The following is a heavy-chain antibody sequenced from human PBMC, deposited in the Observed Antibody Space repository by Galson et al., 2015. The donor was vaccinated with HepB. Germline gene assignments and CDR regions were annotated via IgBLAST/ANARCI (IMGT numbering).Heavy chain of an antibody. CDR3: ARRQLAPVWSFDY. J-gene: IGHJ4*02. CDR2: IYYSGKT. D-gene: IGHD6-6*01. V-gene: IGHV4-39*01. CDR1: GGSISSSSYY. Sequence: SETLSLTCAVSGGSISSSSYYWGWIRQPPGKGLEWIGSIYYSGKTYYNPSLKSRVTISVDTSKNQFSLNLNSVTAADTAVYYCARRQLAPVWSFDYWGRGTLVTGSS.